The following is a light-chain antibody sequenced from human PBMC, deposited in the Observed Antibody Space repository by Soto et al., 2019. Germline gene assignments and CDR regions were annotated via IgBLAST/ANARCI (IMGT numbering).Light chain of an antibody. CDR1: QSVSSN. Sequence: EIVMTHSPATLSVSPGERATLSCRASQSVSSNLAWYQQKPGQAPRLLIYGASTRATGIPARFSGSGSGTEFTLAVGSLQSEDLAVYYCQQYYNWPAYTLG. V-gene: IGKV3-15*01. CDR2: GAS. CDR3: QQYYNWPAYT. J-gene: IGKJ2*01.